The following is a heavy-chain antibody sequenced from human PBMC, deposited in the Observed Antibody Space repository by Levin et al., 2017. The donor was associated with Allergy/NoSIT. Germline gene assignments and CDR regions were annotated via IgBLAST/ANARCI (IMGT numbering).Heavy chain of an antibody. Sequence: GGSLRLSCAASGFTFSSYWMHWVRQAPGKGLVWVSRINSDGSSTSYADSVKGRFTISRDNAKNTLYLQMNSLRAEDTAVYYCARDRPRDYDSSGYYYVPWFDPWGQGTLVTVSS. V-gene: IGHV3-74*01. CDR2: INSDGSST. J-gene: IGHJ5*02. D-gene: IGHD3-22*01. CDR3: ARDRPRDYDSSGYYYVPWFDP. CDR1: GFTFSSYW.